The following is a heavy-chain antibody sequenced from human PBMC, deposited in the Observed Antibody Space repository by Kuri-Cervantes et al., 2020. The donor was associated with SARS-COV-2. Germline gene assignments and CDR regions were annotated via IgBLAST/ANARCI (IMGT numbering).Heavy chain of an antibody. CDR1: GYTFTSYG. Sequence: ASVKVSCKASGYTFTSYGISWVRQAPGQGLEWMGWINPNSGGTNYAQKFQGWVTVTRDTSISTAYMELSRLRSDDTAVYYCARAVVVAASNWFDPWGQGTLVTVSS. D-gene: IGHD6-19*01. CDR2: INPNSGGT. J-gene: IGHJ5*02. V-gene: IGHV1-2*04. CDR3: ARAVVVAASNWFDP.